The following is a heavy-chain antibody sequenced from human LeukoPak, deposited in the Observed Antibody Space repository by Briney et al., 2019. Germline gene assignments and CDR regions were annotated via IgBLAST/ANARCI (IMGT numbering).Heavy chain of an antibody. Sequence: GGSLRLSCVASGFTFSTSGMHWVRQSPAKGLDWVAFIRNDGNKKNYAESVKGRFTISRDNSRNPLYLQMDSLSAEDTAVYYCVKVDTWGQGTLVTVSS. CDR2: IRNDGNKK. CDR1: GFTFSTSG. J-gene: IGHJ4*02. D-gene: IGHD3-22*01. V-gene: IGHV3-30*02. CDR3: VKVDT.